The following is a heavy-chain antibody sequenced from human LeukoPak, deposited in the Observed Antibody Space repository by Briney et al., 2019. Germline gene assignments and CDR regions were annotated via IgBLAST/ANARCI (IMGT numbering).Heavy chain of an antibody. CDR3: AKEASSGYYTALYFDF. Sequence: GGSLRLSCAASGFTFSDYYMSWIRQAPGKGLEWVSYISSSGSTIYYADSVKGRFTISRDNAKNSLYLQMNSLRAEDTAIYYCAKEASSGYYTALYFDFWGQGTLVTVSS. CDR2: ISSSGSTI. V-gene: IGHV3-11*01. CDR1: GFTFSDYY. J-gene: IGHJ4*02. D-gene: IGHD3-22*01.